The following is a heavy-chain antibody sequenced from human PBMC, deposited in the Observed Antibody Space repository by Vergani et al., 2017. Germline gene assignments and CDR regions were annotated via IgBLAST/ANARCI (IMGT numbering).Heavy chain of an antibody. CDR3: ARVTGYSSGWYFDY. CDR2: IDTSGST. J-gene: IGHJ4*02. CDR1: GGSISSGSYY. D-gene: IGHD6-19*01. Sequence: QVQLQESGPGLVKPSQTLSLTCTVSGGSISSGSYYWSWIRQPDGKGLEWIGRIDTSGSTNYNPSLKSRVTMSVDTSKNQFSLKLSSVTAADTAVYYCARVTGYSSGWYFDYWGQGTLVTVSS. V-gene: IGHV4-61*02.